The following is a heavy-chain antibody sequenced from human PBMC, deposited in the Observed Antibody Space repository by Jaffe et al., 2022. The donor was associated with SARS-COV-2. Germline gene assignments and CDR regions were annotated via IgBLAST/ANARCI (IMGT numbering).Heavy chain of an antibody. J-gene: IGHJ4*02. D-gene: IGHD3-10*01. CDR3: VRDSVSSGVDC. V-gene: IGHV3-53*01. Sequence: EVQLVESGGGLIQPGGSLRLSCAASGFSVSSSHMSWVRQAPGKGLEWVSLIYSGGTTYDADSGKGRFTISRDNSKNTLYLQMNSLRVEDTALYYCVRDSVSSGVDCWGQGTLVIVSS. CDR1: GFSVSSSH. CDR2: IYSGGTT.